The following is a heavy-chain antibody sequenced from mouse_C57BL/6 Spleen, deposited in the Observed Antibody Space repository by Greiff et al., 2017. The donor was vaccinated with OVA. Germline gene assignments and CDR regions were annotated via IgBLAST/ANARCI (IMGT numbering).Heavy chain of an antibody. V-gene: IGHV5-12*01. CDR1: GFTFSDYY. CDR3: ARLGYDSPFDY. Sequence: EVKLVESGGGLVQPGGSLKLSCAASGFTFSDYYMYWVRQTPEKRLEWVAYISNGGGSTYYPDTVKGRFTISRDNAKNTLYLQMSRLKSEDTAMYYCARLGYDSPFDYWGQGTTLTVSS. CDR2: ISNGGGST. D-gene: IGHD2-4*01. J-gene: IGHJ2*01.